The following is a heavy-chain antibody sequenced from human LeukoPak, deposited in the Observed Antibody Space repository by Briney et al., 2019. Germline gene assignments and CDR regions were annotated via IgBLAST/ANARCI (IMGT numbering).Heavy chain of an antibody. CDR3: AREGSSGYYIDY. V-gene: IGHV4-34*01. J-gene: IGHJ4*02. Sequence: KASGTLSLTCAVYGGSFSGYYWSWIRQPPGKGLEWIGEINHSGSTNYNPSLKSRVTISVDTSKNQFSLKLSSVTAADTAVYYCAREGSSGYYIDYWGQGTLVTVSS. CDR2: INHSGST. CDR1: GGSFSGYY. D-gene: IGHD3-22*01.